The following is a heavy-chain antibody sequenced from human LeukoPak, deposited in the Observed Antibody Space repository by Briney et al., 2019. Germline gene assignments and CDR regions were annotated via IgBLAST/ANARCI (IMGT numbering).Heavy chain of an antibody. J-gene: IGHJ4*02. Sequence: PGRSLRLSCAASGFTFSSYGMHWVRQAPGKGLEWVAVIWYDGSNKYYADSVKGRFTISRDNSKNTLYLQMNSLRAEDTAVYYCARGYYGSSLFFDYWGQGTLVTVSS. CDR1: GFTFSSYG. D-gene: IGHD3-16*01. CDR3: ARGYYGSSLFFDY. V-gene: IGHV3-33*01. CDR2: IWYDGSNK.